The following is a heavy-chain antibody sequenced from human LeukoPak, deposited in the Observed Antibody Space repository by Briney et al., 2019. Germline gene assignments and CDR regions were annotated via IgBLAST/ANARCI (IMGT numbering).Heavy chain of an antibody. V-gene: IGHV1-69*13. Sequence: GASVNVSCKASGGTFSSYAISWVRQAPGQGLEWMGGIIPIFGTANYAQKFQGRVTITADESTSTAYMELSSLRSEDTAVYYCASYHDFWSGYDYFDYWGQGTLVTVSS. CDR2: IIPIFGTA. D-gene: IGHD3-3*01. CDR3: ASYHDFWSGYDYFDY. J-gene: IGHJ4*02. CDR1: GGTFSSYA.